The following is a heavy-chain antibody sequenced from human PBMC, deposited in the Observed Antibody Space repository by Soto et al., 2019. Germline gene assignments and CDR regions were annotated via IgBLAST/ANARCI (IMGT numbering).Heavy chain of an antibody. CDR1: GGSFSGYY. V-gene: IGHV4-34*01. CDR2: IRHSGSA. Sequence: QVQLHQWGAGLLKPSETLSLTCAVYGGSFSGYYWSCIRQPPGKGLEGIGEIRHSGSANYSPSHKSRVPISVDTYKHQFSLRLSSVTAADTAVYYCARGGRNGGSCYGLCYWGQGTLVTVSS. D-gene: IGHD2-15*01. CDR3: ARGGRNGGSCYGLCY. J-gene: IGHJ4*02.